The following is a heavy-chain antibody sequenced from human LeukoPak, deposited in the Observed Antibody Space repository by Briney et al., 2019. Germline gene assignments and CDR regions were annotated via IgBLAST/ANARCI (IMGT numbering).Heavy chain of an antibody. D-gene: IGHD3-22*01. CDR3: ARTYYYGSGGYYY. V-gene: IGHV3-11*04. CDR2: ISSSGSTI. CDR1: GFTFSDHY. Sequence: GGSLRLSCAASGFTFSDHYMSWIRQAPGKGLEWVSYISSSGSTIDYADSVKGRLTISRDNAKNSLYLQMNSLRAEDTAVYYCARTYYYGSGGYYYWGQGTLVTVSS. J-gene: IGHJ4*02.